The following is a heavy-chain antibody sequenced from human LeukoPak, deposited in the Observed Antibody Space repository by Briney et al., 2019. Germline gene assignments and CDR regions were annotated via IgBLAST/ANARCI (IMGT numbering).Heavy chain of an antibody. CDR3: ARGSSYYDFWSGYSSYYYYYGMDV. J-gene: IGHJ6*02. Sequence: GGSLRLSCAASGFTVSSNYMSWVRQAPGKGLEWVSVIYSGGSTYYADSVKGRFTISRDNSKNTLYLQMNSLRAEDTAVYYCARGSSYYDFWSGYSSYYYYYGMDVWGQGTTVTVSS. V-gene: IGHV3-66*01. CDR1: GFTVSSNY. CDR2: IYSGGST. D-gene: IGHD3-3*01.